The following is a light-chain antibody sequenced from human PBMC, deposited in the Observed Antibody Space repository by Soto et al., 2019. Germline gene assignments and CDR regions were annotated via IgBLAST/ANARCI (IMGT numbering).Light chain of an antibody. CDR3: QQYENYWT. Sequence: DIQMTQSPSTLSATSVHRLTITCRASQSISSWLAWYQQKPGKAPKLLIYDASNLESGVPSRFSGSGSGTEFTLTISNLQPDDFATYYCQQYENYWTFGQGTKVDI. J-gene: IGKJ1*01. CDR2: DAS. CDR1: QSISSW. V-gene: IGKV1-5*01.